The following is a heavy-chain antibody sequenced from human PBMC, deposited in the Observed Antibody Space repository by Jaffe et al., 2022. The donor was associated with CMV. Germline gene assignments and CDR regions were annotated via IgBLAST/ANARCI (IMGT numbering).Heavy chain of an antibody. V-gene: IGHV4-39*01. Sequence: QLQLQESGPGLVKPSETLSLTCTVSGGSISSSSYYWGWIRQPPGKGLEWIGSIYYSGSTYYNPSLKSRVTISVDTSKNQFSLKLSSVTAADTAVYYCARSYCGGDCYSGGNYFDYWGQGTLVTVSS. CDR1: GGSISSSSYY. J-gene: IGHJ4*02. CDR2: IYYSGST. CDR3: ARSYCGGDCYSGGNYFDY. D-gene: IGHD2-21*02.